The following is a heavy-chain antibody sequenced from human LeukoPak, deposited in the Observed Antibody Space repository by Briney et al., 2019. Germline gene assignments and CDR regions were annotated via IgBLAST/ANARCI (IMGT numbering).Heavy chain of an antibody. CDR2: IYGSSRT. J-gene: IGHJ3*02. CDR1: GVIVSSNY. CDR3: ARDRTKDFWSGSEAFDI. D-gene: IGHD3-3*01. Sequence: PGGSLRLSCAGSGVIVSSNYMSWVRQAAGKGLEWVSVIYGSSRTYYADSVKGRFTISRDNSKNTLYLQMNSLRAEDTAVYYCARDRTKDFWSGSEAFDIWGQGTMVTVSS. V-gene: IGHV3-66*01.